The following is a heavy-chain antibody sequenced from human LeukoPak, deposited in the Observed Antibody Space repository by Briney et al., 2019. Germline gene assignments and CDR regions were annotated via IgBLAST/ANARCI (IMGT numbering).Heavy chain of an antibody. CDR2: VSDTGRA. V-gene: IGHV4-4*07. J-gene: IGHJ4*02. CDR1: LGSLNSYF. Sequence: KPSETLSLTCAVSLGSLNSYFWTWLRQPAGKGLEWIGRVSDTGRAYYNPSLESRVTISLDTSKNQFSLKVTSVTAADTAVYYCARGKEMTRTSGYYSFDFWGQGSLVSVCS. CDR3: ARGKEMTRTSGYYSFDF. D-gene: IGHD3-9*01.